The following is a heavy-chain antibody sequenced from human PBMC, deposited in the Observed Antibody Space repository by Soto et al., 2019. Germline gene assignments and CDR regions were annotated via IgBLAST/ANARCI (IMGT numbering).Heavy chain of an antibody. V-gene: IGHV1-18*04. Sequence: GASVKVSCKASGYTFTSYGISWVRQAPGQGLEWMGWISAYNGNTNYAQKLQGRVTMTTDTSTSTAYMELRSLRSDDTAVYYCARDQLSDFWSGYYIRGFYYGMDVWGQGTTVTVSS. CDR2: ISAYNGNT. CDR1: GYTFTSYG. CDR3: ARDQLSDFWSGYYIRGFYYGMDV. D-gene: IGHD3-3*01. J-gene: IGHJ6*02.